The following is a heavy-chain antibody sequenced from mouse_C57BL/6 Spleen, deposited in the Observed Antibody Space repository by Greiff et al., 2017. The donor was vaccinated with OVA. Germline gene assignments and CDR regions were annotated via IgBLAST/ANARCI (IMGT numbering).Heavy chain of an antibody. Sequence: VQLQQPGAELVKPGASVKLSCKASGYTFTSYWMHWVKQRPGQGLEWIGMIHPNSGSTNYNEKFKSKATLTVDKSSSTAYMQLSSLTSEDSAVYYCAKTAQAFYAMGYWGQGTSDTVSS. CDR2: IHPNSGST. CDR3: AKTAQAFYAMGY. J-gene: IGHJ4*01. CDR1: GYTFTSYW. V-gene: IGHV1-64*01. D-gene: IGHD3-2*02.